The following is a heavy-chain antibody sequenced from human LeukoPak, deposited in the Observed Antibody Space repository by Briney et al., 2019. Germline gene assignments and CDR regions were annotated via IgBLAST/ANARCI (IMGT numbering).Heavy chain of an antibody. V-gene: IGHV4-39*01. CDR3: ARIVGASDY. CDR2: IYYGGST. D-gene: IGHD1-26*01. J-gene: IGHJ4*02. CDR1: GGSISSSSSY. Sequence: SETLSLTCTVSGGSISSSSSYWGWIRQPPGKGLEWIGSIYYGGSTYYNPSLKSRVTISVDTSKNQFSLKLNSVTAADTAVYYCARIVGASDYWGQGTLVTVSS.